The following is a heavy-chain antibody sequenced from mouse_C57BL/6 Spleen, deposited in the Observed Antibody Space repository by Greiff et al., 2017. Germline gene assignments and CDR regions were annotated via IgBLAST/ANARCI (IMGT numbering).Heavy chain of an antibody. D-gene: IGHD2-4*01. CDR2: IDPNSGGT. Sequence: QVQLQQPGAELVKPGASVKLSCKASGYTFTSYWMHWVKQRPGRGLEWIGSIDPNSGGTKYNEKFKSKATLTVDKPSSTAYMQLSSLTAEDAAVYSCARDYGEYYFDYWGQGTTLTVSS. CDR3: ARDYGEYYFDY. V-gene: IGHV1-72*01. CDR1: GYTFTSYW. J-gene: IGHJ2*01.